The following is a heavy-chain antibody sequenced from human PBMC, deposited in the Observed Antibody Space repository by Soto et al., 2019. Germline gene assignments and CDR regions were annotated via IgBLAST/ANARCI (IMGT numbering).Heavy chain of an antibody. CDR3: ARDTHDYGDYAFDI. V-gene: IGHV3-53*04. D-gene: IGHD4-17*01. CDR2: IYSGGST. Sequence: EVQLVESGGGLVQPGGSLRLSCAASGFTVSSNYMSWVRQAPGKGLEWVSVIYSGGSTYYADSVKGRFTISRHNSKNTLYLQMNSLRAEDTAVYYCARDTHDYGDYAFDIWGQGTMVTVSS. CDR1: GFTVSSNY. J-gene: IGHJ3*02.